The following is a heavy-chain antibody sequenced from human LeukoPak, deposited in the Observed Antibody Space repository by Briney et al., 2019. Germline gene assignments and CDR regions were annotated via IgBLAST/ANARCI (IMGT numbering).Heavy chain of an antibody. D-gene: IGHD1-26*01. CDR1: GGSISSYY. CDR3: ARTLELPGPYYFDY. CDR2: IYYSGST. V-gene: IGHV4-59*01. J-gene: IGHJ4*02. Sequence: PSETLSLTCTVSGGSISSYYWSWIRQPPGKGLEWIGYIYYSGSTNYNPSLKSRVAISVDTSKNQFSLKLSSVTAADTAVYYCARTLELPGPYYFDYWGQGTLVTVSS.